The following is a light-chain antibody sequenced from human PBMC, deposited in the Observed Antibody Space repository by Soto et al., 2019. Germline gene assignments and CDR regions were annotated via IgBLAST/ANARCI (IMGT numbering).Light chain of an antibody. CDR1: QSVSSSY. Sequence: EIVLTQSPDTLSLSPGERATLSCRASQSVSSSYLAWYQQKPGQAPRLLISGASTRATGIPDRFSGSGSGTDFTLTISRLEPEDFAVYYCQPYGSSRTFGQGTKVEIK. CDR3: QPYGSSRT. CDR2: GAS. V-gene: IGKV3-20*01. J-gene: IGKJ1*01.